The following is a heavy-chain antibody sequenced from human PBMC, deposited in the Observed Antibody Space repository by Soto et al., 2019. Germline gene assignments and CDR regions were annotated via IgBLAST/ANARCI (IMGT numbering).Heavy chain of an antibody. Sequence: PGGSLRLSCAASGFTFSSYGMHWVRQAPGKGLEWVAVIWYDGSNKYYADSVKGRFTISRDNSKNTLYLQMNSLRAEDTAVYYCARVSCGGDCYELDYWGQGTLVTVSS. J-gene: IGHJ4*02. V-gene: IGHV3-33*01. CDR3: ARVSCGGDCYELDY. D-gene: IGHD2-21*02. CDR1: GFTFSSYG. CDR2: IWYDGSNK.